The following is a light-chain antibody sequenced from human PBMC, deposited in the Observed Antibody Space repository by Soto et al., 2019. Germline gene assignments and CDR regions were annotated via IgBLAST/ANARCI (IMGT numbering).Light chain of an antibody. CDR1: QSVSSN. CDR3: QQYKNWPPWLT. CDR2: AAS. Sequence: EIVMTQSPATLSVSPGERATLSCSASQSVSSNLAWYQRKPGQAPRLLIYAASTRATGIPARFSGSGSGTAFTLTISSLQSEDFAVYYCQQYKNWPPWLTFGQGTKVEIK. J-gene: IGKJ1*01. V-gene: IGKV3-15*01.